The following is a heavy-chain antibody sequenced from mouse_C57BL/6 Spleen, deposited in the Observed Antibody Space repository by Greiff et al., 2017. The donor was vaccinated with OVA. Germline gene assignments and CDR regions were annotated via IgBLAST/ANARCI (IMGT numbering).Heavy chain of an antibody. CDR3: AREGNYYGSCSDYYAMDY. CDR1: GYNFTSYW. V-gene: IGHV1-55*01. CDR2: IYPGSGST. J-gene: IGHJ4*01. Sequence: QLEQPGAELVEPGASVEMSCKASGYNFTSYWITWVKPEPGQGLEWIGDIYPGSGSTNYNEKFKGKATMTVDTSSSAAYMQLSSLTSEDSAVYYCAREGNYYGSCSDYYAMDYWGQGTSVTVSS. D-gene: IGHD1-1*01.